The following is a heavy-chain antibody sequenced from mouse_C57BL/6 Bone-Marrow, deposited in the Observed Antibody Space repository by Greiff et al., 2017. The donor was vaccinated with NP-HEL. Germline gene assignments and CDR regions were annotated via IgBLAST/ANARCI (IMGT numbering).Heavy chain of an antibody. J-gene: IGHJ2*01. D-gene: IGHD1-1*01. Sequence: EVQLLESGPELVKPGASVKISCKASGYSFTGYYMHWVKQSPEKSLEWIGEINPSTGGTTYNQKFKAKATLTVDKSSSTAYMQLKSLTSEDSAVYDCARGPPIPAVVVTEGFDYWGQGTTLTVSS. CDR1: GYSFTGYY. V-gene: IGHV1-42*01. CDR2: INPSTGGT. CDR3: ARGPPIPAVVVTEGFDY.